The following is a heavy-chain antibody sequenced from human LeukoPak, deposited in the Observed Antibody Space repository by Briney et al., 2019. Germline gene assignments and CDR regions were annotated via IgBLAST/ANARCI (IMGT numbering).Heavy chain of an antibody. D-gene: IGHD1-26*01. CDR1: GFTFSDYY. Sequence: GGSLRLSCAASGFTFSDYYMSWISQAPGKGLEWVSYISSSSSYTNYADSVKGRFTISRDNAKNSLYLQMNSLRAEDTAVYYCALSGSYYNFDYWGQGTLVTVSS. CDR3: ALSGSYYNFDY. V-gene: IGHV3-11*06. CDR2: ISSSSSYT. J-gene: IGHJ4*02.